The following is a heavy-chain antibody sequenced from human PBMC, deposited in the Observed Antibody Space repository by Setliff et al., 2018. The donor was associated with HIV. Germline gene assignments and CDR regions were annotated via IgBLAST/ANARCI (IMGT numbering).Heavy chain of an antibody. V-gene: IGHV3-11*04. D-gene: IGHD2-15*01. CDR1: GFTFSDYY. CDR2: ISRDGNTI. J-gene: IGHJ1*01. CDR3: AKDLGMVAAGAGF. Sequence: PGGSLRLSCAAFGFTFSDYYMSWLRQAPGKGLEWVSYISRDGNTIYYADSVKGRFTTSRDNAKNTLYLQMNSLRAEDTAVYYCAKDLGMVAAGAGFWGQGTLVTVSS.